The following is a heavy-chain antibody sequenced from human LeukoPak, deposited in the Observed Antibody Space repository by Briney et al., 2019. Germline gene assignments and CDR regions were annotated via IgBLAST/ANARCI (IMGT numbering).Heavy chain of an antibody. CDR3: ARRRDFIDY. D-gene: IGHD3/OR15-3a*01. CDR1: GFTFSSYA. V-gene: IGHV3-48*04. CDR2: SSSSGSTI. J-gene: IGHJ4*02. Sequence: GGSLRLSCAASGFTFSSYAMSWVRQAPGKGLEWVSYSSSSGSTIYYADSVKGRFAISRDNAKNSLYLQMNSLRAEDTAVYYCARRRDFIDYWGQGTLVTVSS.